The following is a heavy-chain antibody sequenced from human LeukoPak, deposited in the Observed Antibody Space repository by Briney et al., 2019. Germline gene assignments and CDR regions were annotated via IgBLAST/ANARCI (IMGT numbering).Heavy chain of an antibody. Sequence: GGSLRHSCAASGFTFSTYWMHWVRQAPGKGLVWVSRINRDGSRSYADSLKGRFTISRDNAKNTLYLEMSSLRAEDTAVYYCAREGAVPGNPFHYWGQGTLGTVSS. J-gene: IGHJ4*02. CDR3: AREGAVPGNPFHY. CDR1: GFTFSTYW. CDR2: INRDGSR. D-gene: IGHD6-19*01. V-gene: IGHV3-74*01.